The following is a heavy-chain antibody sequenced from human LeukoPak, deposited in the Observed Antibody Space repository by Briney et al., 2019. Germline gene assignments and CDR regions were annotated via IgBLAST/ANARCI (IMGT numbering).Heavy chain of an antibody. CDR2: ISASAGRT. CDR1: GFTFSNYA. Sequence: GFLRLSCAVSGFTFSNYAMSWVRQAPGKGLECVSVISASAGRTDYADSVKGRSTISRDNSKNTLYLQMNSLRAEDTAVYYCAKDSGYDYGDYGPVKYWGQGTLVTVSS. V-gene: IGHV3-23*01. CDR3: AKDSGYDYGDYGPVKY. D-gene: IGHD4-17*01. J-gene: IGHJ4*02.